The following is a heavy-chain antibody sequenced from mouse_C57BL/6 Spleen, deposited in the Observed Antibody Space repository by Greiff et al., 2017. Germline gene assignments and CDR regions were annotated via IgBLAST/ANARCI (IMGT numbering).Heavy chain of an antibody. D-gene: IGHD2-3*01. Sequence: VMLVESGAELVKPGASVKMSCKASGYTFTTYPIEWMKQNHGKSLEWIGNFHPYNDDTKYNEKFKGKATLTVEKSSSTVYLELSRLTSDDSAVYYCARRSPYDGYAMDYWGQGTSVTVSS. V-gene: IGHV1-47*01. CDR1: GYTFTTYP. CDR2: FHPYNDDT. CDR3: ARRSPYDGYAMDY. J-gene: IGHJ4*01.